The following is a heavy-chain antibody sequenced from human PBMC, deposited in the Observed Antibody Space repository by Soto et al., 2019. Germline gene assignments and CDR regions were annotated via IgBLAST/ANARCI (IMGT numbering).Heavy chain of an antibody. V-gene: IGHV4-31*03. CDR3: ASGQYSSAWYRAEYFQH. J-gene: IGHJ1*01. D-gene: IGHD6-19*01. Sequence: SETLSLTCTVSGGSISRGGYYWSWIRQHPGKGLEWIGDIFYSGNPQYNPSLKSRVTISVDTSKNQFPLKLSSVTAADTAVYYCASGQYSSAWYRAEYFQHWGQGTLVTVSS. CDR2: IFYSGNP. CDR1: GGSISRGGYY.